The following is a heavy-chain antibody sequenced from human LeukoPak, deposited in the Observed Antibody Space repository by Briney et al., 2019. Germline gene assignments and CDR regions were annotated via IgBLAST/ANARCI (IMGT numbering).Heavy chain of an antibody. J-gene: IGHJ6*03. CDR3: AKRVTYYYGSGSYDDYMDV. Sequence: ASVKVSCKASGYTFTSYDINWVPQATGQGLEWMGWMNPNSGNTGYAQKFQGRVTITRNTSISTAYMELSSLRSEDTAVYYCAKRVTYYYGSGSYDDYMDVWGKGTTVTVSS. D-gene: IGHD3-10*01. CDR2: MNPNSGNT. V-gene: IGHV1-8*03. CDR1: GYTFTSYD.